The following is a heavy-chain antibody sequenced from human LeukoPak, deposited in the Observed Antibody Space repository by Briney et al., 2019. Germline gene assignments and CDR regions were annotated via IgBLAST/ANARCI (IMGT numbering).Heavy chain of an antibody. J-gene: IGHJ4*02. CDR2: ISWNSGSI. Sequence: GGSLRLSCAASGFTFSSYSMNWVRQAPGKGLEWVSGISWNSGSIGYADSVKGRFTISRDNAKNSLYLQMNSLRAEDTALYYCAKDTDDYGDYVDFDYWGQGTLVTVSS. V-gene: IGHV3-9*01. CDR3: AKDTDDYGDYVDFDY. CDR1: GFTFSSYS. D-gene: IGHD4-17*01.